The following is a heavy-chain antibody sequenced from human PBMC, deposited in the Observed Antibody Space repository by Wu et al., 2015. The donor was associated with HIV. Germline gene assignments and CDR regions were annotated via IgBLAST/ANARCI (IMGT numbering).Heavy chain of an antibody. CDR1: GYTFTSYY. V-gene: IGHV1-46*03. CDR2: INPSGGST. CDR3: ARDPMSGYCSSTSCYYMDV. D-gene: IGHD2-2*03. J-gene: IGHJ6*03. Sequence: QVQLVQSGAEVKKPGASVKVSCKASGYTFTSYYMHWVRQAPGQGLEWMGIINPSGGSTSYAQKFQGRVTMTRDTSTSTVYMELSSLRSEDTAVYYCARDPMSGYCSSTSCYYMDVVGSKGTDGHRLL.